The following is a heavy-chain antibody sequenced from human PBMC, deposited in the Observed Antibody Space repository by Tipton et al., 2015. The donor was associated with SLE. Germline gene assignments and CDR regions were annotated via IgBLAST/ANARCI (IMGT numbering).Heavy chain of an antibody. D-gene: IGHD3-3*01. J-gene: IGHJ5*02. CDR2: FYYSGST. CDR3: ARGGSVFGVVLNWFDP. CDR1: GGSISTYY. V-gene: IGHV4-59*01. Sequence: TLSLTCTVSGGSISTYYWNWIRQFPGKGLEWIGYFYYSGSTSYNPSLRSRVTISLDKSKNQFSLKLSSVTAADTAVYYCARGGSVFGVVLNWFDPWGQGTLVTVSS.